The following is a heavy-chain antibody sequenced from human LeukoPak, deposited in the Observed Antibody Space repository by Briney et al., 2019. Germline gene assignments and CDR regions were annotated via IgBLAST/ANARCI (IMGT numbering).Heavy chain of an antibody. CDR2: ISAYNGNT. CDR1: GYTFTGYY. CDR3: ARVEYSYVYYYYMDV. D-gene: IGHD5-18*01. J-gene: IGHJ6*03. V-gene: IGHV1-18*04. Sequence: ASVKVSCKASGYTFTGYYMHWVRQAPGQGLEWMGWISAYNGNTNYAQKLQGRVTMTTDTSTSTAYMELRSLRSDDTAVYYCARVEYSYVYYYYMDVWGKGTTVTVSS.